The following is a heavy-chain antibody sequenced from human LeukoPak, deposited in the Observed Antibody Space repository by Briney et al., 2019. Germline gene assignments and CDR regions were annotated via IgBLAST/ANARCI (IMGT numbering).Heavy chain of an antibody. CDR1: GYTFTTYA. V-gene: IGHV7-4-1*02. CDR2: INTNTWNP. Sequence: ASVKVSCKASGYTFTTYAMHWVRQAPGQGLEWMGWINTNTWNPTYAQGFTGRFVFSLDTSVSTAYLQISSLEAEDTAVYYCARGGIGYCSGGSCYGDYWGQGTLVTVSS. D-gene: IGHD2-15*01. J-gene: IGHJ4*02. CDR3: ARGGIGYCSGGSCYGDY.